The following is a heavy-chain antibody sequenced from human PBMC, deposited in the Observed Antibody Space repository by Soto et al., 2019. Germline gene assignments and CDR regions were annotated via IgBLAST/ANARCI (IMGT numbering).Heavy chain of an antibody. J-gene: IGHJ4*02. Sequence: GGSLRLSCAASGFTVDDYAMHWVRQAPGKGLEWVSGISWNSETIDYADSVKGRFTISRDNAKSSLFLQMNSLRADDTAVYYCVKGEYYYDSSGYYPFDYWGQGTLVTVSS. V-gene: IGHV3-9*01. CDR2: ISWNSETI. D-gene: IGHD3-22*01. CDR1: GFTVDDYA. CDR3: VKGEYYYDSSGYYPFDY.